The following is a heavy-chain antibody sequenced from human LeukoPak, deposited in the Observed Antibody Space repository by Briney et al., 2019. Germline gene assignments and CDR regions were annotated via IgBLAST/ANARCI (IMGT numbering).Heavy chain of an antibody. CDR1: AGSISSYY. Sequence: SETLSLTCTVSAGSISSYYWSWIRQPPGKGLEWIGYIYYSGSTNYNPSLKSRVTMSVDTSKNQFSLKLSSVTAADTAVYYCARDGILWFGDPNPYYYYGMDVWGQGTTVTVSS. CDR2: IYYSGST. V-gene: IGHV4-59*12. D-gene: IGHD3-10*01. J-gene: IGHJ6*02. CDR3: ARDGILWFGDPNPYYYYGMDV.